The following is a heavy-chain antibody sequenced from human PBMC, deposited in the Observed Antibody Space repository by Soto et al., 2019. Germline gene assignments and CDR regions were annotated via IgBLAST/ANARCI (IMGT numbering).Heavy chain of an antibody. CDR1: GGSISSSSYY. V-gene: IGHV4-39*01. CDR2: IYYSGST. D-gene: IGHD3-10*01. CDR3: ASGDYYGSGREDWFDP. Sequence: SETLSLTXTVSGGSISSSSYYWGWIRQPPGKGLEWIGSIYYSGSTYYNPSLKSRVTISVDTSKNQFSLKLSSVTAADTAVYYRASGDYYGSGREDWFDPWGQGTLVTVSS. J-gene: IGHJ5*02.